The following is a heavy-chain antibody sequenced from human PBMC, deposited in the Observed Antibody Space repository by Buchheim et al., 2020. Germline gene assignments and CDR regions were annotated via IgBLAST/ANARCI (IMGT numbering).Heavy chain of an antibody. J-gene: IGHJ3*02. CDR3: ATGQAFDI. CDR2: IKSKPDRGTI. CDR1: GFTFSNAW. V-gene: IGHV3-15*07. Sequence: EVQLVESGGGLVKPGGSLRLSCAGSGFTFSNAWMNWVRQAPGKGLEWVVRIKSKPDRGTIDYAAPVKGRFTISRDDSKKTVYLQMDSLKTEDTAVYYCATGQAFDIWGQG.